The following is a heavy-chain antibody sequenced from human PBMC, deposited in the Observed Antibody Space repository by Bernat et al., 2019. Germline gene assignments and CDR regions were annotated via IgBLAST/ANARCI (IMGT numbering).Heavy chain of an antibody. D-gene: IGHD1-7*01. Sequence: QVQLQQWGAGLLKPSETLSLTCAVYGGSFSSYYWSWIRQPAGKGLEWIGRIYTSGSTNYNPSLKSRVTMSVDTSKNQFSLKLSSVTAADTAVYYCARDVTWNYVSLFDYWGQGTLVTVSS. J-gene: IGHJ4*02. CDR2: IYTSGST. CDR3: ARDVTWNYVSLFDY. V-gene: IGHV4-59*10. CDR1: GGSFSSYY.